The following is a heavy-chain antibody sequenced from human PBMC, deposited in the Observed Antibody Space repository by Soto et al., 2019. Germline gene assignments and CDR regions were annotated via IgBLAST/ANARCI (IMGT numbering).Heavy chain of an antibody. Sequence: QVQLVQSGAEVKKPGASVKVSCKASGDTFTDYYIHWVRQAPGQGLEWMGTVNPSGGHTTYAQHFLGRMTMTRDPPTSTLYMELTSLTSEDTAIYYCARGGHVVVVTAALDYWGQGTLVTVSS. V-gene: IGHV1-46*01. J-gene: IGHJ4*02. CDR1: GDTFTDYY. CDR2: VNPSGGHT. D-gene: IGHD2-21*02. CDR3: ARGGHVVVVTAALDY.